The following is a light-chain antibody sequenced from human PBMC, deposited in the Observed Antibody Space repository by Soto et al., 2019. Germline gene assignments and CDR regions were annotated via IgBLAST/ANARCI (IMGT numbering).Light chain of an antibody. Sequence: IHMTQSPSSLSAAGGDRVTITCRASQRITTYLNWYQQKPGKAPKLLISTAATLQGGVPSRFSGSGSGTDFTLTITTLQPEDFATYFCQQSYSTPYTFGQGTKLEIK. V-gene: IGKV1-39*01. CDR3: QQSYSTPYT. CDR2: TAA. CDR1: QRITTY. J-gene: IGKJ2*01.